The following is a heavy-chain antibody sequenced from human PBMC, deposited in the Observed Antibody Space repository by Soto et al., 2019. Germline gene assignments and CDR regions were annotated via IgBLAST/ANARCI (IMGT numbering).Heavy chain of an antibody. CDR3: AREGGVGYCSSTSCYGGPWFDP. D-gene: IGHD2-2*01. V-gene: IGHV1-2*04. J-gene: IGHJ5*02. Sequence: QVQLVQSGAEVKKPGASVKVSCKASGYTFTGCYMHWVRQAPGQGLEWLGWINPNSGGTNYAQKFQGWGTMTGDTSISTAYMELSRLRSDDTAVYYCAREGGVGYCSSTSCYGGPWFDPWGQGTLVTVSS. CDR1: GYTFTGCY. CDR2: INPNSGGT.